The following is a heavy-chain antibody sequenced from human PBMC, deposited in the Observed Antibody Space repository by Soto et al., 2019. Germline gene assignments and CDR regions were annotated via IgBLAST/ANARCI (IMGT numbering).Heavy chain of an antibody. V-gene: IGHV3-23*01. CDR3: AKESGEIALRHYDSSGCYYGPAEYFQH. J-gene: IGHJ1*01. CDR1: GFTFSSYA. Sequence: GGSLRLSCAASGFTFSSYAMSWVRQAPGKGLEWVSAISGSGGSTYYADSVKGRFTISRDNSKNTLYLQMNSLRAEDTAVYYCAKESGEIALRHYDSSGCYYGPAEYFQHWGQGTLVTVSS. CDR2: ISGSGGST. D-gene: IGHD3-22*01.